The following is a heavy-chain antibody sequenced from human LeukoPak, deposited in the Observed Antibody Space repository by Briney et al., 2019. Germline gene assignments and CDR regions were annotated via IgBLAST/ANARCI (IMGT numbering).Heavy chain of an antibody. CDR3: ANSPVMYYYDSSGYYPDY. CDR2: ISGSGGST. CDR1: GFTFSSYA. J-gene: IGHJ4*02. Sequence: GGSLRLSCAASGFTFSSYAMSWVRQAPGKGLEWVSAISGSGGSTYYADSVKGRFTISRDNSKNTLYLQMNSLRAEDTAVYHCANSPVMYYYDSSGYYPDYWGQGTLVTVSS. D-gene: IGHD3-22*01. V-gene: IGHV3-23*01.